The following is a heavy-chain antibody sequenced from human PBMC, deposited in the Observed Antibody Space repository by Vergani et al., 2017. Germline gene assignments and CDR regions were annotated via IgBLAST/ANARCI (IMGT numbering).Heavy chain of an antibody. Sequence: VRLVQSGAEVKKPGASVKVSCKGSGYSFTSYWIAWVRHMPGKGLEWMGIIYAGNSDTKYNPSFEGRVTTSVDRSTNTAYLQWRSLEASDTAIYFCARRHGSGSYLEFWGQGTLVTVSS. J-gene: IGHJ4*02. CDR1: GYSFTSYW. CDR3: ARRHGSGSYLEF. D-gene: IGHD3-10*01. CDR2: IYAGNSDT. V-gene: IGHV5-51*01.